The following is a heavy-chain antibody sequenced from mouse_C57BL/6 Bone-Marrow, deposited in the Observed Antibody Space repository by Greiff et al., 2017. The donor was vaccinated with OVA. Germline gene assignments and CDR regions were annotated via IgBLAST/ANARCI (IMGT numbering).Heavy chain of an antibody. V-gene: IGHV5-4*03. CDR1: GFTFSSYA. J-gene: IGHJ2*01. D-gene: IGHD4-1*01. Sequence: EVNVVESGGGLVKPGGSLKLSCAASGFTFSSYAMSWVRQTPEKRLEWVATISDGGSYTYYPDNVKGRFTISRDNAKNNLYLQMSHLKSEDTAMYYCARRNWYYFDYWGQGTTLTVSS. CDR3: ARRNWYYFDY. CDR2: ISDGGSYT.